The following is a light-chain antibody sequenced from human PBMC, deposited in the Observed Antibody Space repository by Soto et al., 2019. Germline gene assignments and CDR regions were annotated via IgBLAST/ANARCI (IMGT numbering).Light chain of an antibody. V-gene: IGKV3-15*01. CDR1: QSVNSN. J-gene: IGKJ2*01. Sequence: EIVMTQSAASLSVSPGERAALSYRASQSVNSNFAWYQQKPGQAPRLLIYGASTRATDIPARFSGSGSGTEFTLTISSLQSEDFAVYYCQQYNNWPYTFGQGTKLEIK. CDR2: GAS. CDR3: QQYNNWPYT.